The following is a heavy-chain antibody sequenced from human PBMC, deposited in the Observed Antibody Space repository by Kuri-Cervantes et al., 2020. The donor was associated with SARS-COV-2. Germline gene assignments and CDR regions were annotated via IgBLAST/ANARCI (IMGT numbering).Heavy chain of an antibody. D-gene: IGHD2-21*02. CDR1: GGTFSSYT. CDR3: ARVGGGDYSFHY. CDR2: IIPILGIA. J-gene: IGHJ4*02. V-gene: IGHV1-69*02. Sequence: SVKVSCKASGGTFSSYTISWVRQAPGQGLEWMGRIIPILGIANYAQKFQGRVTMTRDTSTSTVYMELSSLRSEDTAVYYCARVGGGDYSFHYWGQGTLVTVSS.